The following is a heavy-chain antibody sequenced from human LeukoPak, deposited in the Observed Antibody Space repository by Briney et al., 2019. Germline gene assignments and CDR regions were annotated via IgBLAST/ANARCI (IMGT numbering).Heavy chain of an antibody. Sequence: GRSLRLSCAASGFTFSSYGMHWVRQPPGKGLEWVAVIWYDGSNKYYADSVKGRFTIYRDNSKNTLYLQMNSLRAEDTAVYYCAKAMVRGAAVGYYYMDVWGKGTTVTVSS. D-gene: IGHD3-10*01. J-gene: IGHJ6*03. V-gene: IGHV3-33*06. CDR1: GFTFSSYG. CDR3: AKAMVRGAAVGYYYMDV. CDR2: IWYDGSNK.